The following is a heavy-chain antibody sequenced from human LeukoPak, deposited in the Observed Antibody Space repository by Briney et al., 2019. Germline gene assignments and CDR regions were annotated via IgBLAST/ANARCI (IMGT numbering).Heavy chain of an antibody. CDR3: VRDTFSPDAFDI. V-gene: IGHV3-64D*06. Sequence: GGSLRLSCSASGFTFSTLPMHWVRQAPGKGLEYVSGSSSNGGSTYYADSAKGRFTISRDNSKNTLYLQMSSLRPEDTAVYYCVRDTFSPDAFDIWGQGTMVTVSS. CDR1: GFTFSTLP. J-gene: IGHJ3*02. D-gene: IGHD3-16*01. CDR2: SSSNGGST.